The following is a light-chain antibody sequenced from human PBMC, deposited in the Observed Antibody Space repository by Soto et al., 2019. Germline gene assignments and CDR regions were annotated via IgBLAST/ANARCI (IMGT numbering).Light chain of an antibody. CDR2: GAS. V-gene: IGKV3-20*01. CDR1: QSVTSSY. CDR3: QQYDRSPMYT. J-gene: IGKJ2*01. Sequence: EIVLTQSPGTLSLSPGERATLSCRASQSVTSSYLAWYRQKPGQAPRLLIHGASTRASGIPDRFSGSGSGTDFTLTISRLEPEDFAVYYCQQYDRSPMYTFGHGTKLEIK.